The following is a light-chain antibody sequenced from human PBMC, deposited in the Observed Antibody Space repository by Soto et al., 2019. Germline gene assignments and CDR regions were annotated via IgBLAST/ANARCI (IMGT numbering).Light chain of an antibody. CDR1: QSVSSY. CDR2: DAS. J-gene: IGKJ3*01. V-gene: IGKV3-11*01. Sequence: EIVLTQSPATLSLSPGERATLSCRASQSVSSYLAWYQQKPGQAPRLLIYDASSRATGIPARFSGSGSGTDFTLTISSPEPEDFAVYYFQQRDNWRFTFGPGTKVDIK. CDR3: QQRDNWRFT.